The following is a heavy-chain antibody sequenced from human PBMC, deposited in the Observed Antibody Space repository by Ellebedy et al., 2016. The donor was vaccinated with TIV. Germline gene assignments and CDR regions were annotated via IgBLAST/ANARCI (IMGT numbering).Heavy chain of an antibody. Sequence: MPSETLSLTCTVSGGSVSSGSYYWSWIRQPPGKGLEWIGYIYYSGSTNHNPSLKSRVTISVDTSKNQFSLKLSSVTAADTAVNYCAGRYSYGFDAFDIWGQGTMVTVSS. V-gene: IGHV4-61*01. CDR1: GGSVSSGSYY. CDR2: IYYSGST. D-gene: IGHD5-18*01. CDR3: AGRYSYGFDAFDI. J-gene: IGHJ3*02.